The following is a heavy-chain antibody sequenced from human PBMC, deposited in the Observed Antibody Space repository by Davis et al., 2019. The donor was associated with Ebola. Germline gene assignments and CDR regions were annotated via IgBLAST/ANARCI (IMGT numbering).Heavy chain of an antibody. Sequence: SETLSLTCTVSGGSISSYYWSWIRQPPGKGLEWIGYIYYSGSTNYNPSLKSRVTISVDTSKNQFSLKLSSVTAADTAVYYCARQAVAGTLVDYWGQGTLVTVSS. V-gene: IGHV4-59*08. CDR3: ARQAVAGTLVDY. J-gene: IGHJ4*02. CDR2: IYYSGST. CDR1: GGSISSYY. D-gene: IGHD6-19*01.